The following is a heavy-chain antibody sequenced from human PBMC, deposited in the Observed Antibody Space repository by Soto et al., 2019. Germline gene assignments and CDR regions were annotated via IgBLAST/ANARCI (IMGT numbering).Heavy chain of an antibody. J-gene: IGHJ4*02. CDR2: IIPIFGTA. CDR3: ARGATYYYDSTSYYFDY. D-gene: IGHD3-22*01. V-gene: IGHV1-69*13. Sequence: SVKVSCKASGGTFSSYAISWVRQAPGQGLEWMGGIIPIFGTANYAQKFQGRVTITADESTSTAYMELSSLRSEDTAVYYCARGATYYYDSTSYYFDYWGQGTLVTVSS. CDR1: GGTFSSYA.